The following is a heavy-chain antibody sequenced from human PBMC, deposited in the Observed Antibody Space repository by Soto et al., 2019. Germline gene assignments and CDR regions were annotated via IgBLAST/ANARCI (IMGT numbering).Heavy chain of an antibody. CDR2: IDPSGGST. CDR3: ASGGASTDYYSSRGGERNAFDI. D-gene: IGHD3-22*01. CDR1: GYTFSSHY. J-gene: IGHJ3*02. V-gene: IGHV1-46*03. Sequence: QVQLVQSGAEVKKPGASVKVSCKASGYTFSSHYMHWVRQAPGQGLECMGIIDPSGGSTAYAQKFQGRVTMTSDTSTSTVFMELSSLRSEATAVYYCASGGASTDYYSSRGGERNAFDIWGQGTMVTVSS.